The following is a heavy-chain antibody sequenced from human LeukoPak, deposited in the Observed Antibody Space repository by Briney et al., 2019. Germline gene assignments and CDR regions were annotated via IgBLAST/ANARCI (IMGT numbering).Heavy chain of an antibody. V-gene: IGHV3-20*04. CDR3: AREGTVTTDYYYMDV. Sequence: GGSLRLSRAASGFTFGDYGMSWVRQAPGKGLEWVSGINWNGGSTGYADSVKGRFTISRDNAKNSLYLQMNSLRAEDTALYYCAREGTVTTDYYYMDVWGKGTTVTVSS. D-gene: IGHD4-11*01. CDR1: GFTFGDYG. J-gene: IGHJ6*03. CDR2: INWNGGST.